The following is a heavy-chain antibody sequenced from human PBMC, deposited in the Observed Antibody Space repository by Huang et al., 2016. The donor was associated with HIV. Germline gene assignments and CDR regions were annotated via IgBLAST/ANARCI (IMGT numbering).Heavy chain of an antibody. J-gene: IGHJ4*02. CDR2: IACSGST. D-gene: IGHD3-10*01. Sequence: QLQLQESGPGLVKPSENLSLTCTVSGGSISSSRYYWGWTRQPPGEGLEWIGTIACSGSTYSIPPLKGRVTISVDTSKNQFSLKLSVVTAADTAVYYCAGHERWAMVRGVPQWGFDYWGQGTLVTVSS. V-gene: IGHV4-39*01. CDR1: GGSISSSRYY. CDR3: AGHERWAMVRGVPQWGFDY.